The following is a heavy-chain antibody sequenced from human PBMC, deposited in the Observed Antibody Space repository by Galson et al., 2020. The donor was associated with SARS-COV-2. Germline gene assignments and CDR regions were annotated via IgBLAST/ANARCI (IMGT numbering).Heavy chain of an antibody. J-gene: IGHJ5*02. Sequence: SETLSLTCTVSSGSISAYYWSWIRQAPGKGLEWIGYIHYSGSTNYNPSLKSRVTISVDTSKNQFSLRLNSVTAADTAVYYCASLANGDFWSGYYREGWFDPWGQGTLVTVSS. CDR2: IHYSGST. V-gene: IGHV4-59*01. CDR3: ASLANGDFWSGYYREGWFDP. D-gene: IGHD3-3*01. CDR1: SGSISAYY.